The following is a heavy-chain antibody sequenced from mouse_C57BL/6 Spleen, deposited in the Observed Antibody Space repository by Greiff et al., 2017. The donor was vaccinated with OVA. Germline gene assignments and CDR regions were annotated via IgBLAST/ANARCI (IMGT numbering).Heavy chain of an antibody. CDR2: IHPSDSDT. Sequence: QVHVKQSGAELVKPGASVKVSCKASGYTFTSYWMHWVKQRPGQGLEWIGRIHPSDSDTNYNQKFKGKATLTVDKSSSTAYMQLSSLTSEDSAVYYCAIGDWALFAYWGQGTLVTVSA. CDR3: AIGDWALFAY. V-gene: IGHV1-74*01. J-gene: IGHJ3*01. CDR1: GYTFTSYW. D-gene: IGHD4-1*01.